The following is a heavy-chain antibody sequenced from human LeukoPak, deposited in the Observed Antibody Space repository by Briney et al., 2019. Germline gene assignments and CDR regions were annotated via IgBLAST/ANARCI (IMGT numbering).Heavy chain of an antibody. D-gene: IGHD4-17*01. V-gene: IGHV1-18*01. CDR3: ARAADYGDYVSRSPFDY. CDR1: GYTFTSYG. CDR2: ISAYNGNT. J-gene: IGHJ4*02. Sequence: GASVKVSCKASGYTFTSYGISWVRQAPGQGLEWMGWISAYNGNTNYAQKLQGRVTMTTDTSTSTAYMELRSLRSDDTAVYYCARAADYGDYVSRSPFDYWGQGTLVTVSS.